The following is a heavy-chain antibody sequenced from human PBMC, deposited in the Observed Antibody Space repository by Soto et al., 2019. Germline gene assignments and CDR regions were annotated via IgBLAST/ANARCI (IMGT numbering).Heavy chain of an antibody. CDR3: ARGGKNLHTPATGYGMDV. D-gene: IGHD4-4*01. CDR2: ISAYNGNT. Sequence: ASVKVSCKASGYTFTSYGISWVRQAPGQGLEWMGWISAYNGNTSYAQKLQGRVTMTTDTSTSTAYMELRSLRSDDTAVYYCARGGKNLHTPATGYGMDVWGQGTTVTVSS. J-gene: IGHJ6*02. CDR1: GYTFTSYG. V-gene: IGHV1-18*01.